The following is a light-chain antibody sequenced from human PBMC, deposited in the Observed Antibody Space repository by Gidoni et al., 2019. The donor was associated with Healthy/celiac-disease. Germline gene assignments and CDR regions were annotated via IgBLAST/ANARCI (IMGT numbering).Light chain of an antibody. V-gene: IGKV1-39*01. Sequence: DIQMTQSPSSLSASVGDRVTINCRASQSISSYLNWYQQKPGKAHKLLIYAASSLQSGVPSRFSGSGYGTDFTITISSLQPEDFATYYCQQSYSTTRTFGQGTKLEIK. CDR2: AAS. CDR1: QSISSY. CDR3: QQSYSTTRT. J-gene: IGKJ2*01.